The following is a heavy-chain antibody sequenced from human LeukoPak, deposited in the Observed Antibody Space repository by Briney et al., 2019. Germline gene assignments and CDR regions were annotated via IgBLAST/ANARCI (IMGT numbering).Heavy chain of an antibody. Sequence: GGSLRLSCAASGFTVSSNYMSWVRQAPGKGLEWVPVIYSGGSTYYADSVKGRFTISRDNSKNTLYLQMNSLRAEDTAVYYCAREFPEDDSSGYYFDYWGQGTLVTVSS. CDR3: AREFPEDDSSGYYFDY. CDR2: IYSGGST. D-gene: IGHD3-22*01. V-gene: IGHV3-66*01. J-gene: IGHJ4*02. CDR1: GFTVSSNY.